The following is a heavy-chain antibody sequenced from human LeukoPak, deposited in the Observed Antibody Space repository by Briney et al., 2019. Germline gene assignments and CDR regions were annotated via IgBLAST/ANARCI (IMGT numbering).Heavy chain of an antibody. Sequence: GGSLRLSCAASGFTFDEYVMHWVRQAPGQGLEWVSLINGNGDDSYYADSVKGRFTVSRDNREKSLFLHMNSLRTDDTAFYYCAKGLSSSSWYVADSWGQGTLVTVSS. CDR2: INGNGDDS. CDR3: AKGLSSSSWYVADS. V-gene: IGHV3-43*02. CDR1: GFTFDEYV. J-gene: IGHJ4*02. D-gene: IGHD6-13*01.